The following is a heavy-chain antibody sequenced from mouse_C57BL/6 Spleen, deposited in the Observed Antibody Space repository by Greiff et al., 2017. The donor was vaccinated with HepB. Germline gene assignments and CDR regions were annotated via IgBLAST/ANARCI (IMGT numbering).Heavy chain of an antibody. CDR2: IWSGGST. V-gene: IGHV2-2*01. J-gene: IGHJ3*01. D-gene: IGHD2-3*01. CDR3: ARNDGYVAY. CDR1: GFSLTSYG. Sequence: VQLQQSGPGLVQPSQSLSITCTVSGFSLTSYGVHWVRQSPGTGLEWLGVIWSGGSTDYNAACISRLSISKDNSKSQVFFKMNRLQADDTAIYYCARNDGYVAYWGQGTLVTVSA.